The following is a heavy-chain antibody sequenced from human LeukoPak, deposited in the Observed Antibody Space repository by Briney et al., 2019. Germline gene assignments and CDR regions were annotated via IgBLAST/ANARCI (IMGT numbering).Heavy chain of an antibody. V-gene: IGHV3-21*01. J-gene: IGHJ4*02. CDR2: ISSSSSYI. Sequence: SGGSLRLSCAASGFTFSCYSMNWVRQAPGKGLEWVSSISSSSSYIYYADSVKGRFTISRDNAKNSLYLQMNSLRAEDTAVYYCARDRGETDHFLGYWGQGTLVTVSS. CDR1: GFTFSCYS. D-gene: IGHD3-10*01. CDR3: ARDRGETDHFLGY.